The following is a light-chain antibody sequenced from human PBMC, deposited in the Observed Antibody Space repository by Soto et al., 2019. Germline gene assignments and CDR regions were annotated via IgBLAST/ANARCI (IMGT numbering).Light chain of an antibody. V-gene: IGLV2-23*01. CDR1: TSDVGSYDL. Sequence: QSVLTQPASVSGSPGQSITISCTGTTSDVGSYDLVSWYQQHPVKAPKLMIYEGSKRPSGVCSRFSGSKSGNTASLTISGLQAEDEADYYCCSYAVSSTSWVFGGGTKLTVL. J-gene: IGLJ3*02. CDR3: CSYAVSSTSWV. CDR2: EGS.